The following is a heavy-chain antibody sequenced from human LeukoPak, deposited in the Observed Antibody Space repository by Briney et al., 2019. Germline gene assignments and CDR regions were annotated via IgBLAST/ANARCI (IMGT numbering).Heavy chain of an antibody. CDR3: ARGYGDFRVEGRYFHS. CDR1: GGSISSXX. J-gene: IGHJ4*02. CDR2: XYYSGTA. D-gene: IGHD4-17*01. V-gene: IGHV4-59*01. Sequence: PSEXXXLXXTVSGGSISSXXXXWXRXPPXKXXXXXXXXYYSGTANYNPSLRSRVTISIDTSKKHFFLKLKSVTAADTAVYFCARGYGDFRVEGRYFHSWGQGTLVTVSS.